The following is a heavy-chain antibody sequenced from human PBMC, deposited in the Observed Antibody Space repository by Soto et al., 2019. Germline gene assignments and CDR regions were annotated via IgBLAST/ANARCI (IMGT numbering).Heavy chain of an antibody. V-gene: IGHV4-59*01. CDR2: IYYSGST. CDR1: GGYISSYY. D-gene: IGHD3-9*01. J-gene: IGHJ5*02. CDR3: ARYSIREYYDILTGYYGGNWFDP. Sequence: SETLSLTCTVSGGYISSYYWSWIRQPPGKGLEWIGYIYYSGSTNYNPSLKSRVTISVDTSKNQFSLKLSSVTAADTAVYYCARYSIREYYDILTGYYGGNWFDPWGQGTLVTVSS.